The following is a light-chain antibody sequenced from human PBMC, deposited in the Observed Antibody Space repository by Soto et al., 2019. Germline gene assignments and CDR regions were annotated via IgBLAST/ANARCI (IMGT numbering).Light chain of an antibody. Sequence: DIQMTQSPSTLSASVGDRVTITCRASQSISSRLAWYQQKPGKAPTLLIYKASSLESGVPSRFSGSGSGTEFTLTISSLQPDDFATYYCQQYNSYSLTFGGGTKVEIK. CDR2: KAS. CDR3: QQYNSYSLT. V-gene: IGKV1-5*03. CDR1: QSISSR. J-gene: IGKJ4*01.